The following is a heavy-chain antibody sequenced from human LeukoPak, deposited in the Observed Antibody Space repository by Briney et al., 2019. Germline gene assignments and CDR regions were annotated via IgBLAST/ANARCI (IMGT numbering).Heavy chain of an antibody. Sequence: PGGSLRLSCAASGFTFSNAWMSWVRQAPGKGLECVANIKQDGSEKYYVDSVKDRFTISRDNAKNSLYLEMNSLRVEDTAVYYCATRAAPITTAMIFDYWGQGTPVTVSS. CDR2: IKQDGSEK. CDR1: GFTFSNAW. V-gene: IGHV3-7*03. D-gene: IGHD3-3*01. CDR3: ATRAAPITTAMIFDY. J-gene: IGHJ4*02.